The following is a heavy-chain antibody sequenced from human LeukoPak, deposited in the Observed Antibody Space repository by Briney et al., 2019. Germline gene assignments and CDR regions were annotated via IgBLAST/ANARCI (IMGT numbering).Heavy chain of an antibody. D-gene: IGHD6-13*01. CDR1: GFTFSYYP. V-gene: IGHV3-30-3*01. CDR3: ARDNSHSSIYSTRGNAFDI. J-gene: IGHJ3*02. Sequence: QPGRSLRLSCAASGFTFSYYPMHWVRQAPGKGLEWVAVISSDGINKYYADSMKGRFTISRDNSKNTLYLQMNSLRAEDTAVYYCARDNSHSSIYSTRGNAFDIWGQGTMVTVSS. CDR2: ISSDGINK.